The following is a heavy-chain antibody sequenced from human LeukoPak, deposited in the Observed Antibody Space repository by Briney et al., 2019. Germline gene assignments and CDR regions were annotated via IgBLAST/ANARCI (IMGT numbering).Heavy chain of an antibody. CDR1: GGSISSGFYY. V-gene: IGHV4-61*02. J-gene: IGHJ4*02. Sequence: SETLSLTCTVSGGSISSGFYYWTWIRQPAGKGLEWIGRIYTSGSTNYNPSLKSRVTISVDTSKNRFSLKLSSVTAADTAVYYCARDGVNYYDISGYDIWGRGTLVTVSS. D-gene: IGHD3-22*01. CDR2: IYTSGST. CDR3: ARDGVNYYDISGYDI.